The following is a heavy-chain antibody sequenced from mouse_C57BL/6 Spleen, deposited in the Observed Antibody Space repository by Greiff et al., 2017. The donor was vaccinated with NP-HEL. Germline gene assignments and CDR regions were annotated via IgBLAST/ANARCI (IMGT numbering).Heavy chain of an antibody. CDR3: ARKTYYFDY. CDR2: LDPTSGGT. CDR1: GYTFTSYW. V-gene: IGHV1-72*01. J-gene: IGHJ2*01. Sequence: VQLQQPGAELVTPGASVKLSCKASGYTFTSYWMHWVKQRPGRGLEWIGSLDPTSGGTKYNEKFKSKATLTVAKPSSTAYMQLSSLTSEDYAVYDCARKTYYFDYWGQGTPLTVSS.